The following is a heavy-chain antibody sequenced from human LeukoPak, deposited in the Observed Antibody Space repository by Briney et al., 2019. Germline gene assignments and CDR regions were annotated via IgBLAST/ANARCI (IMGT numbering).Heavy chain of an antibody. Sequence: SVKVSCKASGGTFSSYAISWVRQAPGQGLEWMGGIIPIFGTANYAQKFQGRVTITADESTSTAYMELSSLRSEDTAVYYCARGTGYSSPQVPYYYMDVWGKGTTVTVSS. J-gene: IGHJ6*03. V-gene: IGHV1-69*13. D-gene: IGHD6-13*01. CDR2: IIPIFGTA. CDR3: ARGTGYSSPQVPYYYMDV. CDR1: GGTFSSYA.